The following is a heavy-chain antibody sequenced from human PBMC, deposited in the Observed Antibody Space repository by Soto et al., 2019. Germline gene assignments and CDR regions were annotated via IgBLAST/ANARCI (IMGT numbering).Heavy chain of an antibody. CDR1: GGSISSSSYY. CDR2: IYYSGST. V-gene: IGHV4-39*01. Sequence: WETLSLTCTVSGGSISSSSYYWGWIRQPPGKGLEWIGSIYYSGSTYYNPSLKSRVTISVDTSKNQFSLKLSSVTAADTAVYYFARRGRIAVAGTIDYWFDPWGQGTLVTVSS. D-gene: IGHD6-19*01. J-gene: IGHJ5*02. CDR3: ARRGRIAVAGTIDYWFDP.